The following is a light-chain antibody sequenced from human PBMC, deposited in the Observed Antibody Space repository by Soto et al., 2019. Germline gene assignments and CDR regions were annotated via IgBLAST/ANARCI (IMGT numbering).Light chain of an antibody. Sequence: DIQMTQSPSTLSASAGDTVTITCRASESIDNWLAWYQQKPGKAPKLLLFAASTLVGGVPSRFSGRGSGTEFTLTISSLQADDFATYYCQQYHNWPITFGQGTRLENK. CDR3: QQYHNWPIT. J-gene: IGKJ5*01. CDR2: AAS. CDR1: ESIDNW. V-gene: IGKV1-5*01.